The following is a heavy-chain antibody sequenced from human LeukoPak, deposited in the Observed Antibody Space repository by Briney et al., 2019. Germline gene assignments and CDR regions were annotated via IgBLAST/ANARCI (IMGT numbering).Heavy chain of an antibody. CDR3: ARVRGYYDSSGYYPDAFDI. Sequence: PSETLSLTCTVSGGSISSYYWSWIRQPPGKGLEWIGYMYYSGSTNYNPSLKSRVTISVDTSKNQFSLKLSSVTAADTAVYYCARVRGYYDSSGYYPDAFDIWGQGTMVTVSS. V-gene: IGHV4-59*01. J-gene: IGHJ3*02. D-gene: IGHD3-22*01. CDR1: GGSISSYY. CDR2: MYYSGST.